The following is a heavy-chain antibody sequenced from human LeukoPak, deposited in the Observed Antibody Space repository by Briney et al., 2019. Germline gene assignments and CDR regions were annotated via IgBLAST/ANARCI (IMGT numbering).Heavy chain of an antibody. CDR2: ISGSGDST. CDR1: GFTFSSYA. V-gene: IGHV3-23*01. CDR3: ARDHGSSSPDYYFDY. J-gene: IGHJ4*02. D-gene: IGHD6-6*01. Sequence: SGGSLRLSCVVSGFTFSSYAMSWVRQAPGKGLEWVSAISGSGDSTYYADSVKGRFTISRDNSKNTLYLQVSSLRAEDTAVYYCARDHGSSSPDYYFDYWGQGTLVTVSS.